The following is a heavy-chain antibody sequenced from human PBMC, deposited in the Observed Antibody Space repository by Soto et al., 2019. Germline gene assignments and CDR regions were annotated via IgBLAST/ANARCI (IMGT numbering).Heavy chain of an antibody. CDR3: AREFCSGGNCYTYYFDP. CDR2: INTDGSNT. Sequence: WGSLRIACASSVLTFNIYWMHWVRHAPGKGLVWVSHINTDGSNTNYADSVKGRFTISRDNAKSTLFLQMNSLRDEDTAVYYCAREFCSGGNCYTYYFDPWGQGIPVTVSS. D-gene: IGHD2-15*01. CDR1: VLTFNIYW. J-gene: IGHJ5*02. V-gene: IGHV3-74*01.